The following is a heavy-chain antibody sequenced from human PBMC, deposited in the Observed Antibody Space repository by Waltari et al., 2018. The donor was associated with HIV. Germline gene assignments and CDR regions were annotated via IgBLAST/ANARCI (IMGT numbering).Heavy chain of an antibody. Sequence: QVQLLESGPGLVKPSETLSLTCTVSGDSISGYYWSWIRQPAGKGLEWIWCIYTTGSTNYNPSLKSRVTMSVDTSKNQFSLNLTSVTAADTAVYYCARQGVVVITPRRDFYYGLDVWGQGTTVAVSS. V-gene: IGHV4-4*07. CDR2: IYTTGST. CDR1: GDSISGYY. CDR3: ARQGVVVITPRRDFYYGLDV. J-gene: IGHJ6*02. D-gene: IGHD3-22*01.